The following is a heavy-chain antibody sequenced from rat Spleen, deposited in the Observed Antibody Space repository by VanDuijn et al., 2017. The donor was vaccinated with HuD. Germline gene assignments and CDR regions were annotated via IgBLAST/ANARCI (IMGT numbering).Heavy chain of an antibody. CDR2: FNTGGGNT. CDR3: TTANNGGFSELYYFDY. J-gene: IGHJ2*01. V-gene: IGHV5-27*01. D-gene: IGHD1-11*01. CDR1: GFTFSNYY. Sequence: EVQLVESGGGLVQPGRSLKLSCAASGFTFSNYYMAWVRQAPTKGLEWVAYFNTGGGNTYYRDSVRGRFTISRNNAKSTLYLQMDSLRSEDTATYYCTTANNGGFSELYYFDYWGQGVMVTVSS.